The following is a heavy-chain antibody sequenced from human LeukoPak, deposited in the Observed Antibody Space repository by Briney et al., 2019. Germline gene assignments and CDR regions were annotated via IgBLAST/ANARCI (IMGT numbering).Heavy chain of an antibody. D-gene: IGHD5-18*01. CDR1: GGSFSGDY. CDR3: ASAIPTAMVN. Sequence: SETLSLTCAVYGGSFSGDYWSWIRQPPGKGLEWIGEINHSGSTNYNPSLKSRVTISVDTSKNQFSLKLSSVTAADTAVYYCASAIPTAMVNWGQGTLVTVSS. CDR2: INHSGST. V-gene: IGHV4-34*01. J-gene: IGHJ4*02.